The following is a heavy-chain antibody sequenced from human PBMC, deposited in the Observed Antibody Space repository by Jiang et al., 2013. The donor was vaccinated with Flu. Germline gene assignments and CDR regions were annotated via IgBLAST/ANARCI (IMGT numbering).Heavy chain of an antibody. CDR3: ARAMTVSGTYDY. D-gene: IGHD4-17*01. V-gene: IGHV6-1*01. Sequence: EWLGRTYYRSGWLYDYPMSVQSRVTINPDTSKNQFSLRLNSVIPEDTAVYYCARAMTVSGTYDYWGQGTLVTVSS. CDR2: TYYRSGWLY. J-gene: IGHJ4*02.